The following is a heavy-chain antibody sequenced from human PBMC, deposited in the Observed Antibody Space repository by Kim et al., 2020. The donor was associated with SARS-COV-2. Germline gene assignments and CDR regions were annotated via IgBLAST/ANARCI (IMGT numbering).Heavy chain of an antibody. CDR2: ISGSGGST. V-gene: IGHV3-23*01. Sequence: GGSLRLSCAASGFTFSSYAMSWVRQAPGKGLEWVSAISGSGGSTYYADSVKGRFTISRDNSKNTLYLQMNSLRAEDTAVYYCAKEITMIVVAQSPFDPWGQGTLVTGSS. CDR1: GFTFSSYA. CDR3: AKEITMIVVAQSPFDP. D-gene: IGHD3-22*01. J-gene: IGHJ5*02.